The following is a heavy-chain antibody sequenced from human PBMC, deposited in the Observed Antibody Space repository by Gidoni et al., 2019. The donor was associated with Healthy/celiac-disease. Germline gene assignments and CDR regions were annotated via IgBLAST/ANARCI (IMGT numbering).Heavy chain of an antibody. Sequence: EVQLVESGGGLVKPGGSLRLSCAASGFTFSSYSMNWVRQAPGKGLEWVSSISSSSSYIYYADAVKGRFTISRDNAKNSLYLQMNSLRAEDTAVYYWAREGYGEREDWFDPWGQGTLVTVSS. V-gene: IGHV3-21*01. J-gene: IGHJ5*02. CDR2: ISSSSSYI. D-gene: IGHD4-17*01. CDR3: AREGYGEREDWFDP. CDR1: GFTFSSYS.